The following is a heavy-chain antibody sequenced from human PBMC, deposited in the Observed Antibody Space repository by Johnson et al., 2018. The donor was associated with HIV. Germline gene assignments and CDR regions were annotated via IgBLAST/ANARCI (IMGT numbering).Heavy chain of an antibody. CDR3: ARGKTGYDAFDM. CDR1: GFTFSSDG. CDR2: IGTAGDT. Sequence: VQLVESGGGVVQPGRSLRLSCAASGFTFSSDGMHRVRQAPGKGLEWVSGIGTAGDTYYPGSVKGRFTISRENAKNSLYLQMNSLRAGDTAVYYCARGKTGYDAFDMWGQGTMVTVSS. V-gene: IGHV3-13*01. D-gene: IGHD3-9*01. J-gene: IGHJ3*02.